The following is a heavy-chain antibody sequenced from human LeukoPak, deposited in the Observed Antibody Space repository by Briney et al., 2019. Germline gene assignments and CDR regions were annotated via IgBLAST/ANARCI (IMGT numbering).Heavy chain of an antibody. CDR3: AKVRSDTDFQDAFDI. D-gene: IGHD2-2*02. V-gene: IGHV3-9*01. CDR1: GFTFDDYA. Sequence: GRSLRLSCAASGFTFDDYAMYWVRQAPGKGLEWVSGISWNSGSIGYAGSVKGRFTISRDNAKNSLYLQMNSLRAEDTALYYCAKVRSDTDFQDAFDIWGQGTMVTVSS. CDR2: ISWNSGSI. J-gene: IGHJ3*02.